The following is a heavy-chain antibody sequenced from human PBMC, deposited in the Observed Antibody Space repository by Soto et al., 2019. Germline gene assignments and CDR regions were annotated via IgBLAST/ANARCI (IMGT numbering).Heavy chain of an antibody. Sequence: SLRLSCAASGFTFSSYGMHWVRQAPGKGLEWVAVISYDGSNKYYADSVKGRFTISRDNSKNTLYLQMNSLRAEDTAVYYCAKVVDIVATAYYYYYGMDVWGQGTTVTVSS. CDR1: GFTFSSYG. V-gene: IGHV3-30*18. CDR3: AKVVDIVATAYYYYYGMDV. D-gene: IGHD5-12*01. CDR2: ISYDGSNK. J-gene: IGHJ6*02.